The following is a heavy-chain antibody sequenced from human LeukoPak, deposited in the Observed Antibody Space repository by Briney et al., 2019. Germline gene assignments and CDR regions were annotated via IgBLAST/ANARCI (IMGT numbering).Heavy chain of an antibody. CDR3: ASECSSGTSCYYYYGMDV. D-gene: IGHD2-2*01. CDR2: ISSTSTI. CDR1: GFTFSNYE. J-gene: IGHJ6*02. V-gene: IGHV3-48*03. Sequence: GGSLRLSCAASGFTFSNYEMNWVRQAPGKGLEWISHISSTSTIYYADSVKGRFTISRDNAQNSLYLQMTSLRAEDTGLYYCASECSSGTSCYYYYGMDVWGHGTTVTVSS.